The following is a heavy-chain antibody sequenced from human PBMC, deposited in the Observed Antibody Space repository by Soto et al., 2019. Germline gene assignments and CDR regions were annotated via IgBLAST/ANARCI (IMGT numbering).Heavy chain of an antibody. V-gene: IGHV3-7*01. D-gene: IGHD3-3*01. Sequence: EVEMVESGGGLVQPGGSLRLSCAASGFRFSTYWMSCVRQAPGKGLEWVANIKEEGSEKYYVDSVKGRFTISRDNAKNSVYLQMNSLRAEDTAVYYCAREEWFFDYWGQGTLVTVSS. CDR2: IKEEGSEK. CDR1: GFRFSTYW. CDR3: AREEWFFDY. J-gene: IGHJ4*02.